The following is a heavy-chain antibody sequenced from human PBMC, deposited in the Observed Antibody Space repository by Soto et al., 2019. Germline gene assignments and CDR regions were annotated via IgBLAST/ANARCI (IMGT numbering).Heavy chain of an antibody. Sequence: QVQLVESGGGVVQPGRSLRLSCAASGFTFSSYGMHWVRQAPGKGLEWVAVIWYDGSNKYYADSVKGRFTISRDNSKNSLYLQMNRMRAEDTAVYYCARDRYSSGWYDLDYWGQGTLGTVSS. CDR2: IWYDGSNK. CDR1: GFTFSSYG. J-gene: IGHJ4*02. CDR3: ARDRYSSGWYDLDY. D-gene: IGHD6-19*01. V-gene: IGHV3-33*01.